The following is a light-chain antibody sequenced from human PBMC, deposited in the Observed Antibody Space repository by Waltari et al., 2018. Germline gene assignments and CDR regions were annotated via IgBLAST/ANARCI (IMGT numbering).Light chain of an antibody. Sequence: QTVLTQEPSLSVSPGGTVTLTCALSSGSVSSTSYATWYQQTPGQAPRTLVYNGNGRSSGVPDRFSGSILGNKAALTITGAQADDESDYYCSMYMGGGIWVFGGGTKLTVL. CDR3: SMYMGGGIWV. J-gene: IGLJ3*02. CDR2: NGN. CDR1: SGSVSSTSY. V-gene: IGLV8-61*01.